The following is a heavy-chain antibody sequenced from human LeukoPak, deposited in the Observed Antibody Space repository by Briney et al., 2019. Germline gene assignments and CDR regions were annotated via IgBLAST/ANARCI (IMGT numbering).Heavy chain of an antibody. V-gene: IGHV3-7*01. J-gene: IGHJ4*02. CDR2: INPAGRET. CDR3: ARFGYVAAVDV. CDR1: GFSFSAYW. Sequence: GGSLRLSCAASGFSFSAYWMTWVRQAPGTGLECVANINPAGRETYYVDPVKGRFSISRDNAKNLVYLQMNSLRAEDTAVYHCARFGYVAAVDVWGQGTPVTVSS. D-gene: IGHD2-15*01.